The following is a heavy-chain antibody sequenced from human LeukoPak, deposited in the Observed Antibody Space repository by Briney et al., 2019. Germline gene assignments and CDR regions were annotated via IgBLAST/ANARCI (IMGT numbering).Heavy chain of an antibody. CDR2: INPNSGGT. D-gene: IGHD3-10*01. V-gene: IGHV1-2*02. CDR3: ARDISGFGELPLYYFDY. Sequence: GASVKVSCKASGYTFTGYYMHWVRQAPGQGLEWMGWINPNSGGTNYAQKFQGSVTMTRDTSISTAYMELSRLRSDDTAVYYCARDISGFGELPLYYFDYWGQGTLVTVSS. J-gene: IGHJ4*02. CDR1: GYTFTGYY.